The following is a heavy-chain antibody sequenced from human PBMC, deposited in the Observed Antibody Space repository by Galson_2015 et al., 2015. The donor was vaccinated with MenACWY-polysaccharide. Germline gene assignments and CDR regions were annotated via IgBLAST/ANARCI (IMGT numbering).Heavy chain of an antibody. D-gene: IGHD3-10*01. CDR1: GFTFSSYC. V-gene: IGHV3-21*01. J-gene: IGHJ3*01. Sequence: SLRLCGAASGFTFSSYCMNWVRQAPGKGLEWASSISSSSSYIYYADSMKGRFTISRDNAKNSLYLKMNSLRAEDTAVYYCAGDSGDFLSAFDFWGRGTLVSASS. CDR3: AGDSGDFLSAFDF. CDR2: ISSSSSYI.